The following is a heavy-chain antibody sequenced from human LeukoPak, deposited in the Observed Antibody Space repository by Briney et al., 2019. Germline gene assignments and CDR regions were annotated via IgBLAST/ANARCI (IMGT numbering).Heavy chain of an antibody. CDR3: AKDYYDILTGYPPYGYFQH. J-gene: IGHJ1*01. V-gene: IGHV3-30*04. Sequence: TGRSLRLSCAASGFTFSSYAMHWVRQAPGKGLEWVAVISYDGSNKYYADSVKGRFTISRDNSKNTLYLQMNSLRAEDTAVYYCAKDYYDILTGYPPYGYFQHWGQGTLVTVSS. D-gene: IGHD3-9*01. CDR1: GFTFSSYA. CDR2: ISYDGSNK.